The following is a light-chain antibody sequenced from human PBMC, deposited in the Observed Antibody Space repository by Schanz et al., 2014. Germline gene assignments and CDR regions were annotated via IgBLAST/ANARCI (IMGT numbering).Light chain of an antibody. J-gene: IGLJ2*01. Sequence: QSVLTQPASVSGSPGQSITISCTGTSSDVGAYNYVSWYQHLPGKAPKLMIYDVSNRPSGVSNRFSASKSGNTASLTISGLQAEDEADYYCSSYATTSTLVFGGGAKLSV. CDR3: SSYATTSTLV. CDR2: DVS. CDR1: SSDVGAYNY. V-gene: IGLV2-14*03.